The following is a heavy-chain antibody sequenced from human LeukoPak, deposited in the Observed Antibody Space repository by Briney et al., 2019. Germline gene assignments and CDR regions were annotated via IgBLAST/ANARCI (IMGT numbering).Heavy chain of an antibody. CDR1: GGSISSYY. V-gene: IGHV4-59*01. J-gene: IGHJ5*02. CDR3: ARVSPKRWFDP. CDR2: IYYSGST. Sequence: SETLSLTCTGSGGSISSYYWSWIRQPPGKGLEWIGYIYYSGSTNYNPSLKSRVTISVDTSKNQFSLKLSSVTAADTAVYYCARVSPKRWFDPWGQGTLVTVSS.